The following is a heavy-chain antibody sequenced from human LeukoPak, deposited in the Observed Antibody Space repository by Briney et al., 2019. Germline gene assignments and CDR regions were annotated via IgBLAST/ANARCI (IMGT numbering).Heavy chain of an antibody. J-gene: IGHJ5*02. CDR3: TTLHITMVRGVIP. D-gene: IGHD3-10*01. Sequence: GGSLRLSCAASGFTFSNAWMSWVRQAPGKGLEWVGRIKSKTDGGTTDYAAPVKGRFTISRDDSKNTLYLQMNSQKTEDTAVYYCTTLHITMVRGVIPWGQGTLVTVSS. V-gene: IGHV3-15*01. CDR1: GFTFSNAW. CDR2: IKSKTDGGTT.